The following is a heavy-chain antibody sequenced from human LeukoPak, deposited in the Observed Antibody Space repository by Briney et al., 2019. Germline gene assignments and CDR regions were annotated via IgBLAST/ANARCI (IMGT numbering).Heavy chain of an antibody. D-gene: IGHD4-17*01. V-gene: IGHV1-2*02. CDR3: ARMVLRPGYGDYVGWFDP. Sequence: ASVKVSSKASGYTFTGYYMHWVRQAPGQGLEWMGWINPNSGGTNYAQKFQGRVTMTRDTSISTAYMELSRLRSDDTAVYYCARMVLRPGYGDYVGWFDPWGQGTLVTVSS. CDR2: INPNSGGT. CDR1: GYTFTGYY. J-gene: IGHJ5*02.